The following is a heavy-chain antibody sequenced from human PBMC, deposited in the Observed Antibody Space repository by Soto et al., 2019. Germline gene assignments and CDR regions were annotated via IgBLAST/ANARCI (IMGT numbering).Heavy chain of an antibody. Sequence: ASVKVSCKASGYNFSNYALLWVRQAPGQRLEWMGWINTGNGNTKYSQKFQGRVTMTRDTSASTAYMELSSLRSEDTAVYYCARGERLSYFYNGMDVWGQESTVTVSS. V-gene: IGHV1-3*04. CDR1: GYNFSNYA. CDR2: INTGNGNT. CDR3: ARGERLSYFYNGMDV. J-gene: IGHJ6*02. D-gene: IGHD1-26*01.